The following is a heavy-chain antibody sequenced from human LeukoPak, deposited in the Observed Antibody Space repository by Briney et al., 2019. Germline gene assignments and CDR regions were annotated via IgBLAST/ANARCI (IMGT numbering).Heavy chain of an antibody. CDR3: ARRGLDY. CDR2: INTYNGDT. J-gene: IGHJ4*02. CDR1: GGTFSSYV. V-gene: IGHV1-18*01. D-gene: IGHD3-16*01. Sequence: ASVKVSCKASGGTFSSYVISWVRQAPGQGLEWMGWINTYNGDTNYIQKFQGRVTVTTDTSTTTAYMELRSLRSDDTAVYYCARRGLDYWGQGTLVTVSS.